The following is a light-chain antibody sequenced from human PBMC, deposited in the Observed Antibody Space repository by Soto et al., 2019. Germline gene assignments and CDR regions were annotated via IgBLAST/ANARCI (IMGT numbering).Light chain of an antibody. CDR1: QTISSW. CDR2: KAS. CDR3: QHYHSYWT. J-gene: IGKJ1*01. V-gene: IGKV1-5*03. Sequence: DIQMTQSPSTLSGSVGDRVTITCRASQTISSWLAWYQQKPGKAPKLLIYKASTLKSGVPSRFSGSGSGTEFTLPISSLPPDDFATYYCQHYHSYWTFGQGTKVDIK.